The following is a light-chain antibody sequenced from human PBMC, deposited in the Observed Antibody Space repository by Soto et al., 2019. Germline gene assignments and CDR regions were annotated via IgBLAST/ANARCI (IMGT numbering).Light chain of an antibody. V-gene: IGKV1-5*03. J-gene: IGKJ1*01. Sequence: DIQMTQSPSTLSASVGDRVTITCRASQSIDSGLAWYQQKPGKAPNLLIYKASTLQSGVPSRFSGSGSGTEFTLTISSLQPDDFATYYCQQYNSFSTFGQGTKVEIK. CDR3: QQYNSFST. CDR2: KAS. CDR1: QSIDSG.